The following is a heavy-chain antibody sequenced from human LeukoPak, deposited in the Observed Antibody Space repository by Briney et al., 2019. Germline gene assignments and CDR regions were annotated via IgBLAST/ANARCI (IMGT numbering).Heavy chain of an antibody. CDR2: ISDSGSAK. CDR1: GFSFSSYH. V-gene: IGHV3-48*04. D-gene: IGHD2-8*02. J-gene: IGHJ3*02. Sequence: GGSLRLSCAASGFSFSSYHMNWVRQAPGKGLEWVAYISDSGSAKNYAESVKGRFTISRDNAKNSLYLQMNSLRGEDTAMYYCARDDVTTNGGVIADSRLFDIWGQGTMVTVSS. CDR3: ARDDVTTNGGVIADSRLFDI.